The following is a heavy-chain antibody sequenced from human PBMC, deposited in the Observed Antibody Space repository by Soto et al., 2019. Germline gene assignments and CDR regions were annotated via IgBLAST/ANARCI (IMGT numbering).Heavy chain of an antibody. D-gene: IGHD5-12*01. V-gene: IGHV6-1*01. J-gene: IGHJ6*02. CDR1: GDSVSSNSAA. CDR3: AREHIVATTPNGMDV. Sequence: SQTLSLTCAISGDSVSSNSAALNLIMQSPSRGLEWLGRTYYRSKRYNDYAVSVKSRITINPDTSKNQFSLQLNSVTPEDTAVYYCAREHIVATTPNGMDVWGQGTTVTVSS. CDR2: TYYRSKRYN.